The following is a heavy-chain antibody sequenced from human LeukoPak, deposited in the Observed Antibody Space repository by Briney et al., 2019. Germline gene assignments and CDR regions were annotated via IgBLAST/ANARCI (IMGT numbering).Heavy chain of an antibody. D-gene: IGHD2-8*02. CDR3: ARDVRVGEAFDY. CDR1: GFAFDKYA. J-gene: IGHJ4*02. CDR2: ISYDGSNK. Sequence: GGSLRLSCSAFGFAFDKYAMNWVRQAPGKGLEWVAVISYDGSNKYYADSVKGRFTISRDNSKNTLYLQMNSLRAEDTAVYYCARDVRVGEAFDYWGQGTLVTVSS. V-gene: IGHV3-30-3*01.